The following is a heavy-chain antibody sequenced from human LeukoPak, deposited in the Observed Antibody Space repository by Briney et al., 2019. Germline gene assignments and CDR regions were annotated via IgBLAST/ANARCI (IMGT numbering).Heavy chain of an antibody. V-gene: IGHV3-53*01. CDR1: GGSFSGYY. D-gene: IGHD4-11*01. CDR3: VKSPHVETSMTTDY. Sequence: ETLSLTCAVYGGSFSGYYWSWIRQPPGKGLEWVSVIYSGGSTYYADSVKGRFTISRDNSKNTLYLQMNTLRAEDTAVYYCVKSPHVETSMTTDYWGQGTLVTVSS. J-gene: IGHJ4*02. CDR2: IYSGGST.